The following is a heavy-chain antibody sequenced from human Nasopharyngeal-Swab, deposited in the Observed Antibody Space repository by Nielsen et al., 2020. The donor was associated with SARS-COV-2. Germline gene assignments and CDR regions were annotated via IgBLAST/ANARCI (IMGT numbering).Heavy chain of an antibody. D-gene: IGHD3-10*01. Sequence: SETLSLTCSVSSGSINGDYWSWIRQPAGQGLEWIGYIYYSGSTKYNPSLESRVSISIDASKKHFSLRLTSVTAADTAMYYCARRSGSGTYNTWGQGTLVTVSS. CDR1: SGSINGDY. CDR3: ARRSGSGTYNT. V-gene: IGHV4-59*01. J-gene: IGHJ5*02. CDR2: IYYSGST.